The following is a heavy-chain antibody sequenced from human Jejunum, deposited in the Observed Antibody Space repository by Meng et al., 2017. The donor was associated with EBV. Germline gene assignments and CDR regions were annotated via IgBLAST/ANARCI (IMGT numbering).Heavy chain of an antibody. CDR3: ARDRGVEDY. Sequence: QWQLQEWGPGLVKPSRTLSLTCSVSGGSISTDNWWSWVRQPPGKGLEYIGEIHHSGSTKYNPSLKSRVTISVDKSNNHFSLKLSSVTAADTAVYYCARDRGVEDYWGQGTLVTVSS. CDR2: IHHSGST. CDR1: GGSISTDNW. V-gene: IGHV4-4*02. D-gene: IGHD5-24*01. J-gene: IGHJ4*02.